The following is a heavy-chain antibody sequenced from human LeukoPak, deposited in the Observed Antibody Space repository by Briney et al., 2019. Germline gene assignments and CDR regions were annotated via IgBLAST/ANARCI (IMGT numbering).Heavy chain of an antibody. CDR1: GGSISSSSYY. CDR3: ARGRRGDYVDYYYGMDV. CDR2: IYYSGST. D-gene: IGHD4-17*01. J-gene: IGHJ6*02. Sequence: NPSETLSLTCTVSGGSISSSSYYWGWIRQPPGKGLEWIGSIYYSGSTYYNPSLKSRVTISVDTSKNQFSLKLSSVTAADTAVYYCARGRRGDYVDYYYGMDVWGQGTTVTVSS. V-gene: IGHV4-39*07.